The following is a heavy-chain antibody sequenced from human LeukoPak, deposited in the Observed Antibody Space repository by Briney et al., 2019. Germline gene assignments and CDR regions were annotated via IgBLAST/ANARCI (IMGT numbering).Heavy chain of an antibody. D-gene: IGHD3-3*01. Sequence: LWGSLRLSCAASGFTFSSYGMHWVRQAPGKGLEWVAFIRYDGSNKYYADSVKGRFTISRDNSKNTLYLQMNSLRAEDTAVYYCAKDHRFLEWLVQHWGQGTLVTVSS. CDR2: IRYDGSNK. V-gene: IGHV3-30*02. CDR1: GFTFSSYG. J-gene: IGHJ1*01. CDR3: AKDHRFLEWLVQH.